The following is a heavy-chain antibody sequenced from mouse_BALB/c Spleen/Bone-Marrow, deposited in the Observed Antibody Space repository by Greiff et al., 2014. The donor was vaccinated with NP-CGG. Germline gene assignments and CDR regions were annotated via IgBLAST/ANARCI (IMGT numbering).Heavy chain of an antibody. CDR3: ARGGYYGTSLYWYFDV. Sequence: VQLQQSGPELVKPGASVKMSCKASGYTFTSYVIHWVKQKPGQGFEWIGYINPYNDGTKYNEKFKGKATLTSDKSSSTAYMELSSLTSEDSAVYYCARGGYYGTSLYWYFDVWGAGTTVTVSS. J-gene: IGHJ1*01. D-gene: IGHD1-1*01. V-gene: IGHV1-14*01. CDR2: INPYNDGT. CDR1: GYTFTSYV.